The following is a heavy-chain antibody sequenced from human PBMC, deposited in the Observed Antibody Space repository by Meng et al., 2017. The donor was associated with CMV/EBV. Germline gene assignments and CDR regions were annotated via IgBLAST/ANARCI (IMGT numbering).Heavy chain of an antibody. J-gene: IGHJ4*02. Sequence: QVERQEAGPGLVKPSQTLSFNCSGSGGSSSSGDYYWSWIRQPPGKGLEWIGYIYYSGSTYYNPSLKSLVTISVDASKNQFSLKLSSVTAADTAVYYCARTGEYPTFDYWGQGTLVTVSS. CDR1: GGSSSSGDYY. CDR2: IYYSGST. CDR3: ARTGEYPTFDY. V-gene: IGHV4-30-4*08. D-gene: IGHD2/OR15-2a*01.